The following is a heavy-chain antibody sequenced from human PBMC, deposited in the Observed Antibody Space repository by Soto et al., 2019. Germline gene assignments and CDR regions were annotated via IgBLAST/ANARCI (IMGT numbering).Heavy chain of an antibody. J-gene: IGHJ3*01. CDR3: AKDRMDHNSVWDPFDV. V-gene: IGHV3-23*01. Sequence: GGSLRLSCAAPGFTFNTFAMTWVRQAPGKGLEWVSSIGGGDDHRFYADSVKGRFTISRDNSKHMVFLQMNSLRAEDTAIYYCAKDRMDHNSVWDPFDVWGQGTMVTVSS. CDR2: IGGGDDHR. CDR1: GFTFNTFA. D-gene: IGHD2-21*01.